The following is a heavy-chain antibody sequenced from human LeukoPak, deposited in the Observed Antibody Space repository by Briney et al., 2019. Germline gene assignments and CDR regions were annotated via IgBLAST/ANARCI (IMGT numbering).Heavy chain of an antibody. CDR3: AKDLVSPRSVGSSEKVDY. D-gene: IGHD3-10*01. CDR2: IFGSGAGT. J-gene: IGHJ4*02. CDR1: GFTFSSYA. Sequence: PGGSLSLSCAASGFTFSSYAMSWIRQAPGKGLEWVSSIFGSGAGTHYADSVKGRFTISRDNSKNTPYLQMNSLRAEDTAVYYCAKDLVSPRSVGSSEKVDYWGQGTLVTVSS. V-gene: IGHV3-23*01.